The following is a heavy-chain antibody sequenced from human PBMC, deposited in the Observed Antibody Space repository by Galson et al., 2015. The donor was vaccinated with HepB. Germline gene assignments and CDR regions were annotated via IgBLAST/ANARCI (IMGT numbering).Heavy chain of an antibody. CDR2: TDSSGTYI. D-gene: IGHD6-13*01. J-gene: IGHJ6*02. CDR3: ARPYSSSLYGMDV. CDR1: GFTFSAHS. Sequence: SLRLSCAASGFTFSAHSMNWVRHAPGKGLEWVSSTDSSGTYIYYADSVKGRFTISRDNAKNSLYLQMNSLRVDDTAVYYCARPYSSSLYGMDVWAKGPRSPSP. V-gene: IGHV3-21*01.